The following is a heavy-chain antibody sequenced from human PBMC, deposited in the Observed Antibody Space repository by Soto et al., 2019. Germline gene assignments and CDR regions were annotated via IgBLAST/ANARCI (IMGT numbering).Heavy chain of an antibody. J-gene: IGHJ6*02. V-gene: IGHV1-18*04. CDR2: ISAYNGNT. Sequence: SSVKVSCKASGYTFTSYGISWVRQAPGQGPEWMGWISAYNGNTNYAQKLQGRVTMTTDTSTSTAYMELRSLRSDDTAVYYCPRDLRYSGYDSNYYYYGRDVGGQVTTFTVS. CDR3: PRDLRYSGYDSNYYYYGRDV. CDR1: GYTFTSYG. D-gene: IGHD5-12*01.